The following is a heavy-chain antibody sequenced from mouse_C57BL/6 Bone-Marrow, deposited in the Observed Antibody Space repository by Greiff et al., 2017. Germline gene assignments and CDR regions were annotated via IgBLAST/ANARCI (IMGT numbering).Heavy chain of an antibody. CDR3: VRQGGYESYAMDY. V-gene: IGHV10-1*01. D-gene: IGHD2-14*01. CDR1: GFSFNTYA. Sequence: GGGLVQPKGSLKLSCAASGFSFNTYAMNWVRQAPGKGLEWVARIRSKSNNYATYYADSVKDRFTISRDDSESMLYLQMNNLKTEDTAMYYCVRQGGYESYAMDYWGQGTSVTVSS. J-gene: IGHJ4*01. CDR2: IRSKSNNYAT.